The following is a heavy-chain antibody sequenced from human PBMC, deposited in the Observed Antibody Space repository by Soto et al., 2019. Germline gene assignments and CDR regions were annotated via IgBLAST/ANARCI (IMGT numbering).Heavy chain of an antibody. CDR3: ARDRSRTSSYYYYYGMDV. V-gene: IGHV1-18*04. CDR1: GFTFNRYG. CDR2: ISGYNGDT. D-gene: IGHD2-2*01. Sequence: QDQLVQSGAEVKKPGASVMVSCKAAGFTFNRYGISWVRQAPGQGLEWMGWISGYNGDTNYAQKFQGRVTLTTDTSTSTAYMELRSLKSDDTAVYYCARDRSRTSSYYYYYGMDVWGQGTTVTVSS. J-gene: IGHJ6*02.